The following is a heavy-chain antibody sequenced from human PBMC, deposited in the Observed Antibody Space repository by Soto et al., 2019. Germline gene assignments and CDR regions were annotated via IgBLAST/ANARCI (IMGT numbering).Heavy chain of an antibody. J-gene: IGHJ6*02. Sequence: QMQLVQSGAEVKKPGSSVKVSCKASGGTFSSYAISWVRQAPGQGLEWMGGIIPIFGTANYAQKFQGRVTITADESTSTAYMELSSLRSEDTAVYYCARFRVTTTPYRYYYYYGMDVWGQGTTVTVSS. V-gene: IGHV1-69*01. CDR2: IIPIFGTA. CDR3: ARFRVTTTPYRYYYYYGMDV. CDR1: GGTFSSYA. D-gene: IGHD2-21*02.